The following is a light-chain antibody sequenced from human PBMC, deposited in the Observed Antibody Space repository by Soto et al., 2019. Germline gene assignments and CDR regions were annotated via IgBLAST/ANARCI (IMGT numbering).Light chain of an antibody. CDR3: PAGDHSLGVWM. Sequence: QSVLTQPPSASATPGQRVTISCSGSSSNIGSDFVFWYQQLPGTAPKLLIYRNNQRPSGVPDRFSGSKSGTSASLAISGLRSEDGADYYWPAGDHSLGVWMIGGGTKLPAL. J-gene: IGLJ3*02. V-gene: IGLV1-47*01. CDR2: RNN. CDR1: SSNIGSDF.